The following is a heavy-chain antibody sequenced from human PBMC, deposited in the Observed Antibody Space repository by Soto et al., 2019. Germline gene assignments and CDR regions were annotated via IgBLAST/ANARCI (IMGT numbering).Heavy chain of an antibody. Sequence: GGSLRLSCAASGFTFDDYAMHWVRQAPGKGLEWVSGISWNSGSIGYADSVKGRFTISRDNAKNSLYLQMNSLRAEDTALYYCAKDIVDFGDYIWGSYRSFAFDIWGQGTMVTVSS. CDR2: ISWNSGSI. CDR3: AKDIVDFGDYIWGSYRSFAFDI. J-gene: IGHJ3*02. CDR1: GFTFDDYA. D-gene: IGHD3-16*02. V-gene: IGHV3-9*01.